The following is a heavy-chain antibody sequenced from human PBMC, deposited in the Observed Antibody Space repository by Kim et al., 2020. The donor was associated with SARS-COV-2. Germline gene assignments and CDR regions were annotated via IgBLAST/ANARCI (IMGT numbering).Heavy chain of an antibody. CDR1: GFTFSSYW. Sequence: GGSLRLSCAASGFTFSSYWMHWVRQAPGKGLVWVSRINSDGSSTSYADSVKGRFTISRDNAKNTLYLQMNSLRAEDTAVYYCARGKDSGSSGWSLWRKDYYGMDVWGQGTTVTVSS. V-gene: IGHV3-74*01. CDR3: ARGKDSGSSGWSLWRKDYYGMDV. CDR2: INSDGSST. J-gene: IGHJ6*02. D-gene: IGHD6-19*01.